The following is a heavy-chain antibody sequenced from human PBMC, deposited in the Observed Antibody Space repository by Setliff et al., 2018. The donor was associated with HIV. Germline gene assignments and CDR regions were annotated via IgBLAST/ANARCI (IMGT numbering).Heavy chain of an antibody. V-gene: IGHV3-30*02. Sequence: GSLRLSCAASGFIFGNFGLHWVRQAPGEGLEWVTFIRYDGSEKFYADSVRGRFTISRDDSKNTVFLQLDTLRREDTAVYYCASARIPTGGTSTSLDFWGQGTLVTVSS. D-gene: IGHD1-1*01. J-gene: IGHJ4*02. CDR3: ASARIPTGGTSTSLDF. CDR1: GFIFGNFG. CDR2: IRYDGSEK.